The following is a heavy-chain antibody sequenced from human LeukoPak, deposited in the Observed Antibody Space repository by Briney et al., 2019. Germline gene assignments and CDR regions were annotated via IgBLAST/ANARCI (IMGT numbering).Heavy chain of an antibody. J-gene: IGHJ4*02. CDR3: ARGLTYTEYYFDY. D-gene: IGHD2-2*02. CDR2: INHSGST. V-gene: IGHV4-34*01. CDR1: GGSFSGYY. Sequence: TSATLSLTCAVYGGSFSGYYWSWIRPPPGKGLEWIGEINHSGSTNYNPSLKSRVTISVDTSKNQFSLKLSSVTAADTAVYYCARGLTYTEYYFDYWGQGTLVTVSS.